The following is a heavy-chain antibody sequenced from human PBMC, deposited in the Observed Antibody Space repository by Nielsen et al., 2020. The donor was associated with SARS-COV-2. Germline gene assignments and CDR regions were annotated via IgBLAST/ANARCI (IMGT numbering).Heavy chain of an antibody. CDR1: GFTVSSNY. D-gene: IGHD4-23*01. CDR2: IYSGGST. Sequence: GGSLRLSCAASGFTVSSNYMSWVRQAPGKGLEWVSVIYSGGSTYYADSVKGRFTISRDNSKNTLYLQMNSLRAEDTAVYYCARDSYGGNGYFDYWGQGTLVTVPS. CDR3: ARDSYGGNGYFDY. J-gene: IGHJ4*02. V-gene: IGHV3-53*01.